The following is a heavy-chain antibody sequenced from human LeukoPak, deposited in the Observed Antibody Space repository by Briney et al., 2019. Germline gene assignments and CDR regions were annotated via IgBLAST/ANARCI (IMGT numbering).Heavy chain of an antibody. V-gene: IGHV4-38-2*02. CDR1: GYSISSGYY. Sequence: PSETLSLTCSVSGYSISSGYYWGWIRQPPGKGLEWIGSVYHSASTHYNPSLKSRVTISVEASKNQFSLKLSSVTAADTAVYYCARDGGYYDSSGYYFDYWGQGTLVTVSS. D-gene: IGHD3-22*01. CDR2: VYHSAST. CDR3: ARDGGYYDSSGYYFDY. J-gene: IGHJ4*02.